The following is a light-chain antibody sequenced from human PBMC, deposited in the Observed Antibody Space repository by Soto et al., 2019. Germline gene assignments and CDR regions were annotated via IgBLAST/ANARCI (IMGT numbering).Light chain of an antibody. CDR1: QDINNY. Sequence: DTQMPPSPSSLSASLGDRVPITCRASQDINNYLAWYQQRPGKVPKLLIYAASSLQSGVPSRFSGSGSGTDFTLTISSLQPEDVATYYCQKYDIAPRTFGGGTRVELK. J-gene: IGKJ4*01. CDR2: AAS. CDR3: QKYDIAPRT. V-gene: IGKV1-27*01.